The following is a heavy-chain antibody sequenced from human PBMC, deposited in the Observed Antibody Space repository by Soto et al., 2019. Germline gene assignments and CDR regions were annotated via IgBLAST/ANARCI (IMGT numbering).Heavy chain of an antibody. Sequence: GSLRLSCAASGFTFSSYSMNWVRQAPGKGLEWVSYISSSSSTIYYADSVKGRFTISRDNAKNSLYLQMNSLRDEDTAVYYCARDPYCGGDCYPWYFDYWGQGTLVTVSS. D-gene: IGHD2-21*02. J-gene: IGHJ4*02. CDR1: GFTFSSYS. CDR2: ISSSSSTI. V-gene: IGHV3-48*02. CDR3: ARDPYCGGDCYPWYFDY.